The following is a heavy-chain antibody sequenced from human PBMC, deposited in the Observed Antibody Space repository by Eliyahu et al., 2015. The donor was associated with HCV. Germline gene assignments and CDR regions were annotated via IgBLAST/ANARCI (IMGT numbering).Heavy chain of an antibody. CDR2: INAGNGRT. D-gene: IGHD3-3*01. V-gene: IGHV1-3*01. J-gene: IGHJ4*02. CDR1: GNSFITFA. Sequence: QVHLVQSGAEVKKPGASVKVSCTASGNSFITFAVHWLRQAPGQRLEWVGWINAGNGRTKYSPKFQGRVTITRDTSASTAYMDLSGLTSEDTAVYYCARDSTNYDFWSGYRDWGQGTAVTVSS. CDR3: ARDSTNYDFWSGYRD.